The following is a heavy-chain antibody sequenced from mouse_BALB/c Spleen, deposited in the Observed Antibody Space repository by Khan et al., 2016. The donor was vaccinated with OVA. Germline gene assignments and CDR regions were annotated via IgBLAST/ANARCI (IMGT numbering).Heavy chain of an antibody. V-gene: IGHV5-17*02. CDR1: GFTFSSFG. CDR2: ISSGSSTI. CDR3: ATYGWWD. D-gene: IGHD1-1*01. J-gene: IGHJ1*01. Sequence: EVELVESGGGLVQPGGSRKLSCAASGFTFSSFGMHWVRQAPEKGLEWVAYISSGSSTIYYADTVKGRFTISRDNPKNTLLLQMTSLRAEDTGVYYCATYGWWDWGAGTTVTVSS.